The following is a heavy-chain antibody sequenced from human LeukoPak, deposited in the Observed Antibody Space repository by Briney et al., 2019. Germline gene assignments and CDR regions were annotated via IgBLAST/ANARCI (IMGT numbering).Heavy chain of an antibody. V-gene: IGHV1-2*02. J-gene: IGHJ4*02. D-gene: IGHD3-22*01. CDR2: INPNSGGT. Sequence: ASVKVSCKASGYTFTGYYMHWVRQAPGQALEWMGWINPNSGGTNYAQKLQGRVTMTTDTSTSTAYMELRSLRSDDTAVYYCARAEVTAGYYDSSGYWGQGTLVTVSS. CDR3: ARAEVTAGYYDSSGY. CDR1: GYTFTGYY.